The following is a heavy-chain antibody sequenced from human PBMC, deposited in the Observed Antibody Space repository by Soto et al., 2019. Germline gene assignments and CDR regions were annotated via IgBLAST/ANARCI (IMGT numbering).Heavy chain of an antibody. J-gene: IGHJ3*02. CDR2: ILVDGRT. D-gene: IGHD2-8*02. CDR3: AKATATGGGAFDI. V-gene: IGHV3-23*01. CDR1: GFILISYD. Sequence: GGSLRLSCAASGFILISYDMSWVRQAPGKGLEWVSTILVDGRTFYVDSVKGRFTISRDSSQNTVYLQMNSLTAGDTALYYCAKATATGGGAFDICGQGTMVTVSS.